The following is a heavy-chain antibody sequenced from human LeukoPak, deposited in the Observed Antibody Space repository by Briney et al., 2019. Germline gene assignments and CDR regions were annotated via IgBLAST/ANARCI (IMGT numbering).Heavy chain of an antibody. CDR3: ARKEEYCSGGSCYLGWFDP. CDR1: GDSLKSDSYY. CDR2: IYISGST. D-gene: IGHD2-15*01. Sequence: SQTLSLTCTVSGDSLKSDSYYWSWIRQPAGKGLEWIGQIYISGSTNYDPSLKSRVTISVDTSKNQFSLKLSSVTAADTAVYYCARKEEYCSGGSCYLGWFDPWGPGTLVTVSS. J-gene: IGHJ5*02. V-gene: IGHV4-61*09.